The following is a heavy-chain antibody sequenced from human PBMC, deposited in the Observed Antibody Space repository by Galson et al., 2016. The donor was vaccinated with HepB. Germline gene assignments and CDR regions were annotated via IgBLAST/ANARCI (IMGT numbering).Heavy chain of an antibody. V-gene: IGHV1-69*13. J-gene: IGHJ5*01. CDR2: IIPVFVTA. D-gene: IGHD3-22*01. CDR3: ARAQRDYYDSSGLGVSLES. Sequence: SVKVSCKVSGNTFSSYTITWVRQAPGQGLEWMGGIIPVFVTASYAQEFQGRIAITADEFTRTAYMELSSLRSDDTAVYYCARAQRDYYDSSGLGVSLESWGQGTLVTVSS. CDR1: GNTFSSYT.